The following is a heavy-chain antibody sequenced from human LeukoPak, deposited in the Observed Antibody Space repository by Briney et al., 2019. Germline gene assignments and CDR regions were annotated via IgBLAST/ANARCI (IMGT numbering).Heavy chain of an antibody. CDR1: GFTFNNYE. D-gene: IGHD6-6*01. Sequence: GGSQRLSCAAAGFTFNNYEMNWVRQAPGKGLEWVSYISSSGSTIYYADSVKGRFTISRDNAKNSLYLQMHSLRAEDTAVYFCARDFAQYSSSPYFDYWGRGALVTVSS. V-gene: IGHV3-48*03. J-gene: IGHJ4*02. CDR3: ARDFAQYSSSPYFDY. CDR2: ISSSGSTI.